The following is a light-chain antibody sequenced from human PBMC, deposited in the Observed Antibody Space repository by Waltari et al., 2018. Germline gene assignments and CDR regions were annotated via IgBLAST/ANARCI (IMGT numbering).Light chain of an antibody. Sequence: EIVLTQSPGTLSLSPGERATFSCRASQSVTSISLTWYQQKVGQAPRLLIYGTSSRATGIPDRFSGSGSGTDFTLTISRLEPEDFAVYYCQQYDGEVVTFGGGTKVEI. J-gene: IGKJ4*01. CDR1: QSVTSIS. V-gene: IGKV3-20*01. CDR2: GTS. CDR3: QQYDGEVVT.